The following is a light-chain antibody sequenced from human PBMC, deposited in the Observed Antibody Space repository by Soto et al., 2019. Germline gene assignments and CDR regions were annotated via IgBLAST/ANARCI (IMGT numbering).Light chain of an antibody. CDR3: SAYRSSSGHV. J-gene: IGLJ1*01. Sequence: QSVLTQPASVSGSPGQSITISCTGTSSDVGNSKYVSWYQQHPGKAPTVIIYEVSYRPSGLSNRFSGSKFGNTASLTISGLQAEDEADYYCSAYRSSSGHVFGTGT. CDR2: EVS. CDR1: SSDVGNSKY. V-gene: IGLV2-14*01.